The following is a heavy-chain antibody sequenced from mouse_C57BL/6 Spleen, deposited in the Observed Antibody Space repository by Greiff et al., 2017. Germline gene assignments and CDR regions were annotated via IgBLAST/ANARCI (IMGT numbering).Heavy chain of an antibody. V-gene: IGHV1-63*01. Sequence: SGAELVRPGTSVKMSCKASGYTFTNYWIGWAKQRPGHGLEWIGDIYPGGGYTNYNEKFKGKATLTADKSSSTAYMQFSSLTSEDSAIYYCARRNSNYGGYFDYWGQGTTLTGSS. D-gene: IGHD2-5*01. CDR1: GYTFTNYW. CDR2: IYPGGGYT. CDR3: ARRNSNYGGYFDY. J-gene: IGHJ2*01.